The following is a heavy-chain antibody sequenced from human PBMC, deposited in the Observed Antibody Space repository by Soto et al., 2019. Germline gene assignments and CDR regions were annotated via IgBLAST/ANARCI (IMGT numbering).Heavy chain of an antibody. CDR3: ARLEGLATISYYFDF. J-gene: IGHJ4*02. D-gene: IGHD3-9*01. CDR2: TYYRGNA. V-gene: IGHV4-39*01. CDR1: DDSINSDKYY. Sequence: HLQLQESGPGLVKPSETLSLTCSVSDDSINSDKYYWGWIRQPPGKGLEWIGSTYYRGNAYYNPSLQTRVTISLDKSRSQFSLKLNSATAADSAVYFCARLEGLATISYYFDFWGPGALVTVSS.